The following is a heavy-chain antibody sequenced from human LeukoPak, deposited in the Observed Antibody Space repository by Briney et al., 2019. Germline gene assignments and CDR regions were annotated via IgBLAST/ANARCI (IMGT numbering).Heavy chain of an antibody. Sequence: SETLSLTCTVSGGSISSYYWSWIRQPPGKGLEWIGYIYYSGSTNYNPSLKSRVTISVDTSKNQFSLKLSSVTAADTAVYYCARIDCSSTGCSHIVDYWGQGTLVTVSS. D-gene: IGHD2-2*01. J-gene: IGHJ4*02. V-gene: IGHV4-59*01. CDR2: IYYSGST. CDR1: GGSISSYY. CDR3: ARIDCSSTGCSHIVDY.